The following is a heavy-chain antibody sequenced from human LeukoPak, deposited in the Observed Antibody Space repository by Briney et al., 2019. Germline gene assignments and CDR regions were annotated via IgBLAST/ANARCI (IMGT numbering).Heavy chain of an antibody. V-gene: IGHV3-66*01. Sequence: GGTLRLSCAASGFTFSSYGMSWVRQAPGKGLEWVSVIYSGGSTYYADSVKGRFTISRDNSKNTLYLQMNSLRAEDTAVYYCARNLWFGECLDYWGQGTLVTVSS. CDR1: GFTFSSYG. CDR2: IYSGGST. J-gene: IGHJ4*02. D-gene: IGHD3-10*01. CDR3: ARNLWFGECLDY.